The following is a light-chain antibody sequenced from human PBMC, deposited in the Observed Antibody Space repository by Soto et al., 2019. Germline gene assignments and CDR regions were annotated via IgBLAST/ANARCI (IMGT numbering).Light chain of an antibody. CDR3: SSYTSSSTRG. CDR1: SSEVGAYDY. CDR2: EVS. J-gene: IGLJ1*01. Sequence: QSVLTQPASVSGSPGQSITISCTGTSSEVGAYDYVSWYQQHPDKAPKLMNYEVSNRPSGVSNRFSGSKSVNTATLTISGLQAEDEADYYCSSYTSSSTRGFGTGTKVTDL. V-gene: IGLV2-14*03.